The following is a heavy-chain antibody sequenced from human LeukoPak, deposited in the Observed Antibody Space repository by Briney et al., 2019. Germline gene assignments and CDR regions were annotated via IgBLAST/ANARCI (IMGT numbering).Heavy chain of an antibody. J-gene: IGHJ5*02. CDR2: INPSGGFT. CDR1: GYSFSTHW. Sequence: ASVKVSCKASGYSFSTHWMHWVRQAPGQGLEWMGIINPSGGFTSYAQKLQGRVTVTRDMSTSTVYMELSNLRSEDTAVYYCARDQSGEWELLSGWWFDPWGQGTLVSVSS. D-gene: IGHD1-26*01. CDR3: ARDQSGEWELLSGWWFDP. V-gene: IGHV1-46*01.